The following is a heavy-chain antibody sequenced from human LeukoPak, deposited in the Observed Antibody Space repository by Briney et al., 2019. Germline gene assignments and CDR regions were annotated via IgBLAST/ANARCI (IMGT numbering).Heavy chain of an antibody. Sequence: GGFLRLSCAASGFTFGDYDMHWVRQATGKGLEWVSAIGTAGDTYYTGPVKGRFTISRENAKNSLYLQMNSLRAGDTAVYYCARVAKERVGGVYYFDYWGQGTLVTVSS. CDR1: GFTFGDYD. V-gene: IGHV3-13*01. J-gene: IGHJ4*02. D-gene: IGHD1-1*01. CDR2: IGTAGDT. CDR3: ARVAKERVGGVYYFDY.